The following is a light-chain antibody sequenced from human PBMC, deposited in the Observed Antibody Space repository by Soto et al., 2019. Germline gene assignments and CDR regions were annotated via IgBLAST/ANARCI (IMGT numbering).Light chain of an antibody. V-gene: IGKV3-20*01. J-gene: IGKJ1*01. CDR1: QRLTSNY. CDR2: GVS. Sequence: EIVLTQSPGTLSLSPGERATLSCRASQRLTSNYLAWYQQKPGQAPRLLIYGVSSRATGIPDRFSGSGSGTDFTLTISRLEPEDFAVYSCQQYSSSPGTFGQGTKVEIK. CDR3: QQYSSSPGT.